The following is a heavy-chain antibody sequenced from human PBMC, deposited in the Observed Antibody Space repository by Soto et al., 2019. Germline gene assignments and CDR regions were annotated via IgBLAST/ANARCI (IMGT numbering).Heavy chain of an antibody. V-gene: IGHV4-59*01. CDR3: AREDYGGYNY. J-gene: IGHJ4*02. D-gene: IGHD4-17*01. CDR2: IYYSGST. CDR1: GGSISSYY. Sequence: QVQLQESGPGLVKPSETLSLTCTVSGGSISSYYWSWIRQPPGKGLEWIGYIYYSGSTNYNPSLKSRVTISVDTSKNQFSLKLSSVTAADSAVYYCAREDYGGYNYWGQGTLVTVSS.